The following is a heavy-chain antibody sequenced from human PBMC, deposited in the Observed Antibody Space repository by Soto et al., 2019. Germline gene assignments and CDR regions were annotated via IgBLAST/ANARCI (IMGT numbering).Heavy chain of an antibody. Sequence: QVQLVQSGAEVKKPGASVKVSCKASGYTFTSDDVTWVRQASGQGLEWMGWMNPNSGNTVYAQKFQERVTMTRNNSISTAYMELNSLTTGDTAVYYLARGRDYISGQISHWGQGILVTVSS. J-gene: IGHJ4*02. CDR2: MNPNSGNT. D-gene: IGHD6-25*01. V-gene: IGHV1-8*01. CDR1: GYTFTSDD. CDR3: ARGRDYISGQISH.